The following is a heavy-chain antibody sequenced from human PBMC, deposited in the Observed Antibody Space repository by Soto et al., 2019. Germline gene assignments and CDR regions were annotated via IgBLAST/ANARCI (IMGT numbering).Heavy chain of an antibody. D-gene: IGHD6-19*01. J-gene: IGHJ6*02. Sequence: QVQLVEAGGGVVQPGRSLRLSSAASGFTFSHYGMHWVRQAPGKGLEWVAVISYDGTNKYYADSVKGRFTISRDNSKNTMYLQMNSRRADDTAVYDCAKDGGWLPGYCYDGMDVWGQGTTVTVSS. CDR2: ISYDGTNK. V-gene: IGHV3-30*18. CDR1: GFTFSHYG. CDR3: AKDGGWLPGYCYDGMDV.